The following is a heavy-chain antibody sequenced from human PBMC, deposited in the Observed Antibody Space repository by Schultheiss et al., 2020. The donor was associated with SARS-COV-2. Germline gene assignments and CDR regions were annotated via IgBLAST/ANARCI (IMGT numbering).Heavy chain of an antibody. J-gene: IGHJ4*02. CDR1: GGSFSGYY. CDR3: ARTHYYDSSGYYPPVV. Sequence: SQTLSLTCAVYGGSFSGYYWTWIRQPPGKGLEWIGYIYYSGSTNYNPSLKSRVTISLDTSKNQFSLKLSSVTAADTAVYFCARTHYYDSSGYYPPVVWGQGTLVTVSS. D-gene: IGHD3-22*01. CDR2: IYYSGST. V-gene: IGHV4-59*01.